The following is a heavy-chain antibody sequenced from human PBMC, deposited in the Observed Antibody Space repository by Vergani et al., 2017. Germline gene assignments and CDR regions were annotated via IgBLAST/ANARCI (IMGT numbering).Heavy chain of an antibody. CDR1: GSTFSSYA. D-gene: IGHD2/OR15-2a*01. CDR2: ISGSGGST. J-gene: IGHJ4*02. Sequence: ELQLLESGGGLVQPGGSLRLSCAASGSTFSSYAMSWVRQAPGKGLEWVSAISGSGGSTYYADSVKGRFTISRAKAKNSLYLQMNSLRAEDTALYYCARDRTPQGLQYGPPDYWGQGTLVTVSS. CDR3: ARDRTPQGLQYGPPDY. V-gene: IGHV3-23*01.